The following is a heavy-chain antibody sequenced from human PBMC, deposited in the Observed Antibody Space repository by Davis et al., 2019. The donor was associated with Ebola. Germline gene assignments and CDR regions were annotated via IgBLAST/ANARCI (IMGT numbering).Heavy chain of an antibody. CDR1: GYTFTSYG. CDR2: ISAYNGNT. J-gene: IGHJ4*02. Sequence: ASVKVSCKASGYTFTSYGISWVRQAPGQGLEWMGWISAYNGNTNYAQKFQGRVTITADKSTSTAYMELSSLRSEDTAVYYCASLSGYADYWGQGTLVTVSS. CDR3: ASLSGYADY. V-gene: IGHV1-18*01. D-gene: IGHD3-22*01.